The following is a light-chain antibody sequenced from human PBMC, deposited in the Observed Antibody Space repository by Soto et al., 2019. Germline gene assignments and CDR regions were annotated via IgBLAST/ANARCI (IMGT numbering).Light chain of an antibody. CDR3: QQDVSSLLT. CDR1: PSFNSGY. V-gene: IGKV3-20*01. Sequence: TQSPGSLSLSTGDTATSCSGAGPSFNSGYLAWYQQRPGQAPRLLISGASRRATGVPDRFSGSQSETHFTLTISEQEADCLFGYYCQQDVSSLLTVGQRAK. CDR2: GAS. J-gene: IGKJ2*01.